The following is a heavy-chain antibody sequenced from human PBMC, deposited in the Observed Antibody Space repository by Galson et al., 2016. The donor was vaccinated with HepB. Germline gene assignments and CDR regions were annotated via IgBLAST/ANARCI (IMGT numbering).Heavy chain of an antibody. D-gene: IGHD4/OR15-4a*01. CDR3: ARGPNYGARGDYLDY. Sequence: SLRLSCAASGFTVDNYWMNWVRQAPGKGLEWVANIKQDGSDKYYVDSVKGRFTISRDSPKNSLYLQMDSLRVEDTAVYYCARGPNYGARGDYLDYWGQGSLVTGCS. J-gene: IGHJ4*02. CDR2: IKQDGSDK. V-gene: IGHV3-7*03. CDR1: GFTVDNYW.